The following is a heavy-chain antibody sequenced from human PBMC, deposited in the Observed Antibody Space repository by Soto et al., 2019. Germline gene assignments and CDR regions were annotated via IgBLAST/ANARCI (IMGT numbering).Heavy chain of an antibody. CDR3: ARDPGPFDRGSLNYFDY. CDR2: ISYDGSNK. V-gene: IGHV3-30-3*01. Sequence: QVQLVVSGGGVVQPGRSLRISCAASGFTFSSYAMHWVRQAAGKGLEWVAVISYDGSNKYYADSVKGRFTISRDNSKNTLYLQMNSLRAEDTAVYYCARDPGPFDRGSLNYFDYWGQGTLVTVSS. CDR1: GFTFSSYA. D-gene: IGHD5-12*01. J-gene: IGHJ4*02.